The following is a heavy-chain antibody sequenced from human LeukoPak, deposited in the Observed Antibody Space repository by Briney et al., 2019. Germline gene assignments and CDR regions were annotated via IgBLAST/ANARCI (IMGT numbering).Heavy chain of an antibody. V-gene: IGHV3-15*01. D-gene: IGHD1/OR15-1a*01. J-gene: IGHJ6*02. CDR2: IKSKTDGGTT. Sequence: GGSLRLSCAASGFTFSDYSMSWVRQAPGKGLEWVGRIKSKTDGGTTDYAAPVKGRFTISRDDSKNTLYLQMNSLKTEDTAVYYCTTEEGTPGMDVWGQGTTVTVSS. CDR1: GFTFSDYS. CDR3: TTEEGTPGMDV.